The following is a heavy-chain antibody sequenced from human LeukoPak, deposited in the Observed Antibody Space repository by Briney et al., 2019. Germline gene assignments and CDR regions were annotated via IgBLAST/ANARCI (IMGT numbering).Heavy chain of an antibody. CDR1: GYTFTSHG. V-gene: IGHV1-18*01. CDR2: ISAYNGNT. D-gene: IGHD3-9*01. J-gene: IGHJ6*02. CDR3: ARDTYDILTGSIGYYYGMDV. Sequence: ASVKVSCKASGYTFTSHGISWVRQAPGQGLEWMGWISAYNGNTNYAQKLQGRVTMTTDTSTSTAYMELRSLRSDDTAVYYCARDTYDILTGSIGYYYGMDVWGQGTTVTVSS.